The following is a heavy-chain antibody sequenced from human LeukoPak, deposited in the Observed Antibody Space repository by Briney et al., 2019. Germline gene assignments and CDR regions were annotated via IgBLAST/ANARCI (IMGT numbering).Heavy chain of an antibody. J-gene: IGHJ3*01. CDR2: FDPEDGET. V-gene: IGHV1-24*01. D-gene: IGHD1-14*01. CDR1: GYTLTELS. CDR3: VRGQPESHSD. Sequence: ASVKVSCKVSGYTLTELSMHWVRQAPGKGLEWMGGFDPEDGETIYAQKFQGRVTMTRNTTISTAYMELSSLRSEDTAVYYCVRGQPESHSDWGQGTMVTVSS.